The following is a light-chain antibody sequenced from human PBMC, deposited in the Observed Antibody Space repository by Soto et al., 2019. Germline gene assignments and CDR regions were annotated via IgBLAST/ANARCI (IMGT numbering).Light chain of an antibody. J-gene: IGLJ2*01. Sequence: QSVLTQPPSVSGAPGQRVTISCTGSSSNIGAGYDVHWYQQRPGTAPKLLIYGNSNRPSGVPDRFSGSKSGTSGSLAITGLQAEDEADYYCQSYDTSRSGEVFGGGTKVTVL. CDR3: QSYDTSRSGEV. CDR2: GNS. CDR1: SSNIGAGYD. V-gene: IGLV1-40*01.